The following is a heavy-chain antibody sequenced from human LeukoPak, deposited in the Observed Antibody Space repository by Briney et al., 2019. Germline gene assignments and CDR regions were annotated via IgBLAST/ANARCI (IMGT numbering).Heavy chain of an antibody. CDR1: GGSISSYY. J-gene: IGHJ6*02. Sequence: PSETLSLTCTVSGGSISSYYWSWIRQPPGKGLEWIGYIYYSGSTNYNPSLKSRVTISVDTSKNQFSLKLSSVTAADTAVYYCARVGVTHYYYYGMDVWGQGITVTVSS. CDR3: ARVGVTHYYYYGMDV. V-gene: IGHV4-59*01. CDR2: IYYSGST. D-gene: IGHD3-16*01.